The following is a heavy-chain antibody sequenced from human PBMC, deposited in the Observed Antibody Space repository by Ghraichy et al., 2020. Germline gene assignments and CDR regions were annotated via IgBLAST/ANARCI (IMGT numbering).Heavy chain of an antibody. CDR3: ARVEYQDYFDY. V-gene: IGHV4-59*01. CDR1: GGSISSYY. J-gene: IGHJ4*02. Sequence: GSLRLSCTVSGGSISSYYWSWIRQPPGKGLEWIGYIYYSGSTNYNPSLKSRVTISVDTSKNQFSLKLSSVTAADTAVYYCARVEYQDYFDYWGQGTLVTVSS. D-gene: IGHD2-2*01. CDR2: IYYSGST.